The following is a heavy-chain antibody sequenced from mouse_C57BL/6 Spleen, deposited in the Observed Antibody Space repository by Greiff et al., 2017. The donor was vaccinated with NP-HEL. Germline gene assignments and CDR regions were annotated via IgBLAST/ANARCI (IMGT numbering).Heavy chain of an antibody. CDR3: ARYWYSYAMDY. CDR2: IRNKANGYTT. V-gene: IGHV7-3*01. CDR1: GFTFTDYY. Sequence: EVKLEESGGGLVQPGGSLSLSCAASGFTFTDYYMSWVRQPPGKALEWLGFIRNKANGYTTEYSASVKGRFTISRDNSQSILYLQMNALRAEDSASYYCARYWYSYAMDYWGQGTSVTVSS. D-gene: IGHD2-12*01. J-gene: IGHJ4*01.